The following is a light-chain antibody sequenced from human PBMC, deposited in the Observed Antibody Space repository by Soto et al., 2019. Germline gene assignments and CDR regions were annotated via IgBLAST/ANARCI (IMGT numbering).Light chain of an antibody. V-gene: IGLV1-40*01. CDR2: GNG. CDR3: QSYAKRLTAYV. J-gene: IGLJ1*01. Sequence: QSVLTQPPSVSGAPGQRVTISCSGTSSSIGAGYEVHWYHQLPGTAPKLVVSGNGNRPSGVPDRLSASKSGTSASLAITGIQAEDEGQYYCQSYAKRLTAYVFGTATTVTV. CDR1: SSSIGAGYE.